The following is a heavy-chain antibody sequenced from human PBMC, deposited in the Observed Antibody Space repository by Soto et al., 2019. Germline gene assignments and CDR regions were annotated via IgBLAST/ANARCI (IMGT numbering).Heavy chain of an antibody. J-gene: IGHJ5*01. CDR1: GFTFSSYA. Sequence: TGGSLRLSFAASGFTFSSYAMSWFRQPPGRGLEWVSAISGSGSSTYSAAVVKGRSTISRDNSKTTLLLQMNSLRAEETAVYYWAKVGSERWPLSGGWFDPWGQGTLVTVSS. D-gene: IGHD2-15*01. CDR2: ISGSGSST. CDR3: AKVGSERWPLSGGWFDP. V-gene: IGHV3-23*01.